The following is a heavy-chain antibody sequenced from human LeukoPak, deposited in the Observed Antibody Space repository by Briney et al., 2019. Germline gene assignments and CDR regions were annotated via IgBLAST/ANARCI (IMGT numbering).Heavy chain of an antibody. J-gene: IGHJ4*02. CDR1: GGSISSYY. V-gene: IGHV4-4*07. CDR2: IYTSGST. CDR3: ARDRRGRFGEFFDY. Sequence: KTSETLSLTCTVSGGSISSYYWSWIRQPAGEGLEWIGRIYTSGSTNYNPSLKSRVTMSVDTSKNQFSLKLSSVTAADTAVYYCARDRRGRFGEFFDYWGQGTLVTVSS. D-gene: IGHD3-10*01.